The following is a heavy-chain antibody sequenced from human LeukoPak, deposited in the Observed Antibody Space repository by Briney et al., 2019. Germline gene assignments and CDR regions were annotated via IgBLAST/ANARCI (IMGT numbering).Heavy chain of an antibody. J-gene: IGHJ5*02. CDR1: GGSISASSHY. CDR2: VYYTGCI. Sequence: PSETLSLTCSVSGGSISASSHYWAWVRQPPGKGLEWIGSVYYTGCIRYNTSLQSRVTISVDMSKNDLLLTVNSVTAADTDFYYCARRDYRAWIDPWGQGILVTVSP. CDR3: ARRDYRAWIDP. V-gene: IGHV4-39*01. D-gene: IGHD2-21*01.